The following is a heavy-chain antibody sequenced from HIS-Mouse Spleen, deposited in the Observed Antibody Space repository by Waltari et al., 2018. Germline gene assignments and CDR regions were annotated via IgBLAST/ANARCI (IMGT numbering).Heavy chain of an antibody. V-gene: IGHV3-23*01. CDR3: LSVAIFSVANSYYFDY. CDR1: GFTFSSYA. Sequence: EVQLLESGGGLVQPGGSLRLSCAASGFTFSSYAMSWVRQGPGKGLGWVSAMSGRGGSTYYADSVKGRYPISRDNSKNTLYLQMNSLRAEDTAVYYCLSVAIFSVANSYYFDYWGQGTLVTVSS. D-gene: IGHD1-7*01. CDR2: MSGRGGST. J-gene: IGHJ4*02.